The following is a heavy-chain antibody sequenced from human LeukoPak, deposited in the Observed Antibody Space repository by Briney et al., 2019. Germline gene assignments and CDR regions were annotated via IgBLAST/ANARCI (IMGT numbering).Heavy chain of an antibody. Sequence: PSETLSLTCTVSGGSISSYYWSWIRQPPGKGLEWIGYIYYSGSTNYNPSLKSRVTISVDTSKNQFSLKLSSVTAADTAVYYCARKGYDYGWFDPWGQGTLVTVSS. CDR2: IYYSGST. CDR3: ARKGYDYGWFDP. D-gene: IGHD5-12*01. V-gene: IGHV4-59*01. J-gene: IGHJ5*02. CDR1: GGSISSYY.